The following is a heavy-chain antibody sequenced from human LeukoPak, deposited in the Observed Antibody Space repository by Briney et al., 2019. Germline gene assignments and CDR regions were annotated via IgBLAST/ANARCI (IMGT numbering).Heavy chain of an antibody. V-gene: IGHV1-69*06. Sequence: KISCKASGGTFSSYAISWVRQAPGQGLEWMGGIISIFGTANYAQKFQGRVTITADKSTSTAYMELSSLRSEDTAVYYCAREVEGYSSSRYFDYWGQGTLVTVSS. CDR3: AREVEGYSSSRYFDY. J-gene: IGHJ4*02. CDR1: GGTFSSYA. D-gene: IGHD6-6*01. CDR2: IISIFGTA.